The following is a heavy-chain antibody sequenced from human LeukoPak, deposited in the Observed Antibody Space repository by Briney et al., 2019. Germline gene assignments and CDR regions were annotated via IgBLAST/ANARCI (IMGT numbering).Heavy chain of an antibody. CDR3: ASSSLALGYSYGNFDY. J-gene: IGHJ4*02. CDR1: GFTFSSYA. D-gene: IGHD5-18*01. V-gene: IGHV3-30-3*01. CDR2: ISYDGSNK. Sequence: GGSLRLSCAASGFTFSSYAMHWVRQAPGKGLEWVAVISYDGSNKYYADSVKGRFTISRDNSKNTLYLQMNSLRAEDTAVYYCASSSLALGYSYGNFDYWGQGTLVTVSS.